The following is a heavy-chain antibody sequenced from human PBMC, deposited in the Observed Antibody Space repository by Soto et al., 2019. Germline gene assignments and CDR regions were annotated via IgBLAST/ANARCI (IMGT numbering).Heavy chain of an antibody. D-gene: IGHD6-25*01. CDR3: ARDGSDSCGLDV. CDR2: IYNGGNT. V-gene: IGHV4-4*07. Sequence: SETLSLTCTVSGGSISSYYWSWIRQSAGKGLEWIGRIYNGGNTQYNPSLKSRVTMSADTSKNQFSLRLNSVTAADTAVYYCARDGSDSCGLDVWGQGTTVTVSS. CDR1: GGSISSYY. J-gene: IGHJ6*02.